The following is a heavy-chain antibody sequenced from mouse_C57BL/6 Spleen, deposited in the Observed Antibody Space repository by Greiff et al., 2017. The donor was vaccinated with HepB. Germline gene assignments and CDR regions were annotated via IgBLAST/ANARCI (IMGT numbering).Heavy chain of an antibody. CDR2: INPSTGGT. J-gene: IGHJ4*01. CDR3: ARRSYYGSSYHAMDY. D-gene: IGHD1-1*01. V-gene: IGHV1-42*01. Sequence: EVKLVESGPELVKPGASVKISCKASGYSFTGYYMNWVKQSPEKSLEWIGEINPSTGGTTYNQKFKAKATLTVDKSSSTAYMQLKSLTSEDSAVYYCARRSYYGSSYHAMDYWGQGTSVTVSS. CDR1: GYSFTGYY.